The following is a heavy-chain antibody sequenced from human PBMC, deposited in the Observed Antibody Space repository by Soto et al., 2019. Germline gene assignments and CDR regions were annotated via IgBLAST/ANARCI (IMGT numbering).Heavy chain of an antibody. J-gene: IGHJ4*02. CDR2: IYYTGST. Sequence: QVQLQESGPKLVKPSQTLSLTCSVSGGSISTVGLYWTWIRQPPGKGLEWIGSIYYTGSTSYSKSLRSRLTMSVYTSKSQFSLRLSSVTAADTAVYYCARATGTLRSRNCDYWGQGSLVTVSS. D-gene: IGHD1-1*01. V-gene: IGHV4-31*03. CDR3: ARATGTLRSRNCDY. CDR1: GGSISTVGLY.